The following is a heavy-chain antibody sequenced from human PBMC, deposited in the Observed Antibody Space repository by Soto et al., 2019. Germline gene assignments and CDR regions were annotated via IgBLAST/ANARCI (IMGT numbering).Heavy chain of an antibody. J-gene: IGHJ4*02. D-gene: IGHD6-13*01. V-gene: IGHV3-23*01. CDR2: ISGSGGRT. CDR1: GFTFSSYA. CDR3: AKDHHGYSSSWYYFDY. Sequence: EVQLLESGGGLVQPGGSLRLSCAASGFTFSSYAMSWVRQAPGQGLEGVAAISGSGGRTYYADSVKGRFTISRDNSKNTLYLQMNSLRAEDTAVYYCAKDHHGYSSSWYYFDYWGQGTLVTVSS.